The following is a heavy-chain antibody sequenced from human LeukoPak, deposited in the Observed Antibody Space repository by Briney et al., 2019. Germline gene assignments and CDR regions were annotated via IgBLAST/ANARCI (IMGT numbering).Heavy chain of an antibody. D-gene: IGHD3-16*01. CDR1: GFTYRQYA. V-gene: IGHV3-30*18. Sequence: GGALRLSCSACGFTYRQYAIYLFRQPPGQGVESVAVISYDGEKVFYSDSVKGRFNISRDNSKNTLSLQLNSLRPEDTGLYYCAKAAFREVVQAALDHWGQGTQVIVSS. CDR3: AKAAFREVVQAALDH. J-gene: IGHJ5*02. CDR2: ISYDGEKV.